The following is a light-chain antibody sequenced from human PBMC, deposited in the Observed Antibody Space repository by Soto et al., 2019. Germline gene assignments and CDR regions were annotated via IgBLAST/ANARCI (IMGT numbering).Light chain of an antibody. J-gene: IGKJ1*01. Sequence: PGERATLSCRASQSVSSYLAWYQQKPGQAPRLLIYDVSNRATGIPARFSGSGSGTDFTLTISSLEPEDFAVYYCQQRSSWPRTFGQGTKVDIK. CDR1: QSVSSY. CDR3: QQRSSWPRT. V-gene: IGKV3-11*01. CDR2: DVS.